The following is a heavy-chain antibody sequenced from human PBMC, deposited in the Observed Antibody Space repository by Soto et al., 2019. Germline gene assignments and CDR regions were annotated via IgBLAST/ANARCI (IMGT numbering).Heavy chain of an antibody. CDR1: GFTFISYA. J-gene: IGHJ5*02. CDR3: VKGGGCSSTSCYRRRTPNNWFDP. D-gene: IGHD2-2*02. Sequence: GGSLRLSCSASGFTFISYAMHWVRQSPGEGLEYVSAISSNWGSTYYADSVKGRFTISRDNFKNTLYLQMSSLRAEDTAVYYCVKGGGCSSTSCYRRRTPNNWFDPWGQGTLVTVSS. V-gene: IGHV3-64D*06. CDR2: ISSNWGST.